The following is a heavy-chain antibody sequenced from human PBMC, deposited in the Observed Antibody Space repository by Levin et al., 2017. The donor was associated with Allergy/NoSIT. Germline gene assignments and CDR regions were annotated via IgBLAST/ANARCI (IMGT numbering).Heavy chain of an antibody. Sequence: GGSLRLSCAASGFTFSSYAMSWVRQAPGKGLEWVSAISGSGGSTYYADSVKGRFTISRDNSRNTLYLQMNSLRAEDTAVYYCAKDLTGSYSIYYFDYWGQGTLVTVSS. CDR1: GFTFSSYA. CDR3: AKDLTGSYSIYYFDY. J-gene: IGHJ4*02. V-gene: IGHV3-23*01. D-gene: IGHD1-26*01. CDR2: ISGSGGST.